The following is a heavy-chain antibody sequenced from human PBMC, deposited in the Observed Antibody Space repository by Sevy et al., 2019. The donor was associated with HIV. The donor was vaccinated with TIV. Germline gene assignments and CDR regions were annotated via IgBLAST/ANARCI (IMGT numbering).Heavy chain of an antibody. CDR1: GFAFTNYYA. D-gene: IGHD4-17*01. CDR3: ARPRANYVDHYFFFAMDV. J-gene: IGHJ6*02. Sequence: GGSLSLSCAASGFAFTNYYAMHWVRQAPGKGLEWEALISYDGSDKYYADSVKGRFTISRDNLKNTLYLQMNSLTTEDTAVYYCARPRANYVDHYFFFAMDVWGQGTTVTVSS. CDR2: ISYDGSDK. V-gene: IGHV3-30-3*01.